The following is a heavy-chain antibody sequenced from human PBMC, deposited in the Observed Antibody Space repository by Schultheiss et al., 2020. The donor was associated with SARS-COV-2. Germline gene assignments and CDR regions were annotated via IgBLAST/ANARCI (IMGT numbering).Heavy chain of an antibody. D-gene: IGHD3-10*01. V-gene: IGHV4-59*01. CDR1: GGSISSYY. J-gene: IGHJ6*02. CDR3: AMGTGGYYYGSGSLPLV. Sequence: GSLRLSCTVSGGSISSYYWSWIRQPPGKGLEWIGYIYYSGSTNYNPSLKSRVTISVDTSKNQFSLKLSSVTAADTAVYYCAMGTGGYYYGSGSLPLVWGQGTTVTVSS. CDR2: IYYSGST.